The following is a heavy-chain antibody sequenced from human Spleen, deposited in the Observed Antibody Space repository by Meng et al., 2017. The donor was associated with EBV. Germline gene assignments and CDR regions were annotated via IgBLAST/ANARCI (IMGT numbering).Heavy chain of an antibody. CDR3: ARDDGWTATQKLD. CDR2: ISSSSGSTV. D-gene: IGHD1-1*01. CDR1: GFTFRDYY. J-gene: IGHJ4*02. Sequence: QVHLVESGGGLVKPGGSLRLSCAASGFTFRDYYMSWIRQAPGKGLEWLSYISSSSGSTVSYADSVKGRFTISRDNAKNSLFLQMNSLTVEDTAVYYCARDDGWTATQKLDWGQGTLGTVAS. V-gene: IGHV3-11*01.